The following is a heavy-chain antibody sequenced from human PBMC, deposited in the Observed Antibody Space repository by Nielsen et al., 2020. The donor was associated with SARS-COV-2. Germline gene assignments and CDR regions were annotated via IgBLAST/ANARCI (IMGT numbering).Heavy chain of an antibody. J-gene: IGHJ4*02. CDR2: IYYSGST. V-gene: IGHV4-61*08. D-gene: IGHD4-17*01. CDR1: GGSISSGGYY. CDR3: ARAPRMTTVTHFDY. Sequence: SETLSLTCTVSGGSISSGGYYWSWIRQHPGKGLEWIGYIYYSGSTNYNPSLKSRVTISVDTSKNQFSLKLSSVTAADTAVYYCARAPRMTTVTHFDYWGQGTLVTVSS.